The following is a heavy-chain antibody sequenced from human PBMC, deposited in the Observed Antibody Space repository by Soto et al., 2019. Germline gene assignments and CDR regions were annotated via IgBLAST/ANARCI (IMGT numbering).Heavy chain of an antibody. CDR1: GYSFTAYW. J-gene: IGHJ4*02. V-gene: IGHV5-10-1*01. CDR2: IDPSDSYV. Sequence: PGESLKISCQASGYSFTAYWITWVRQMPGKGLEWMATIDPSDSYVDYSPSFRGHVTFSVDRSITTVYLQWNSLKASDSAMYFCKRRERSSFYQFDFWGQGALATVSS. CDR3: KRRERSSFYQFDF. D-gene: IGHD5-18*01.